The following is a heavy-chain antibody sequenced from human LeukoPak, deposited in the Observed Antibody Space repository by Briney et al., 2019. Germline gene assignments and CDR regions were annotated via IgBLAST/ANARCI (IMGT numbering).Heavy chain of an antibody. J-gene: IGHJ6*02. CDR2: INPNTGVT. CDR1: GYTFSGHY. V-gene: IGHV1-2*06. CDR3: ARGEERDYYYYYGMDV. Sequence: ASVKVSCKASGYTFSGHYLHWVRQAPGQGLEWMGRINPNTGVTQYTENFQGRVTMTRDTSISTAYMELSRLTSDDTAVYYWARGEERDYYYYYGMDVWGQGTTVTVSS.